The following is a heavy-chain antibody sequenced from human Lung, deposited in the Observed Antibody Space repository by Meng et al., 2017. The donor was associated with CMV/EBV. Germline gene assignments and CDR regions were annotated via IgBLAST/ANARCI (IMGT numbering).Heavy chain of an antibody. Sequence: QVQLQVSRPGLVRPSGTRSLTCAASGGSMSSTNWWSWVRQPPGKGLEWIGEIYHSGSTNYNPSLKSRVSISVDKSKNQFSLKLSSVTAADTAVYYCARADKVRFDYWGQGTLVTVSS. CDR3: ARADKVRFDY. CDR1: GGSMSSTNW. CDR2: IYHSGST. V-gene: IGHV4-4*02. J-gene: IGHJ4*02.